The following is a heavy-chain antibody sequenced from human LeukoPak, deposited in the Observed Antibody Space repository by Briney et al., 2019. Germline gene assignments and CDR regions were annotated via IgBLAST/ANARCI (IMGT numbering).Heavy chain of an antibody. CDR1: GGTFSNYA. J-gene: IGHJ5*02. V-gene: IGHV1-69*04. D-gene: IGHD2-15*01. CDR3: ASCRGVSCYSRDWFVP. CDR2: IIPMLGIA. Sequence: GASVTVSCTASGGTFSNYAISWVRQAPGQGLEWMGRIIPMLGIANYAHNFQGTVTITAVKSTSTAYMVRSSLRSDDTALYYCASCRGVSCYSRDWFVPSGQGTQVTVSS.